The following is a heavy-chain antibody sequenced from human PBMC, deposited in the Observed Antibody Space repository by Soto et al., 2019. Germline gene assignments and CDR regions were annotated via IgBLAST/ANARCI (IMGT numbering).Heavy chain of an antibody. Sequence: GGSLRLSCAASGFTFSNAWMSWVRQAPGKGLEWVGRIKSKTDGGTTDYAAPVKGRFTISRDDSKNTLYLQMNSLKTEDTALYHCPTDVWGPPTANYSPSGMAVGRKGTT. D-gene: IGHD3-16*01. CDR1: GFTFSNAW. V-gene: IGHV3-15*01. CDR3: PTDVWGPPTANYSPSGMAV. CDR2: IKSKTDGGTT. J-gene: IGHJ6*04.